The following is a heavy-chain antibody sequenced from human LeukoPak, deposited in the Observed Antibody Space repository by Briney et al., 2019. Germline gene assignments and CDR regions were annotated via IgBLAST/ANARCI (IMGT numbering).Heavy chain of an antibody. V-gene: IGHV4-31*03. CDR1: GGSIGSHIFY. Sequence: SETLSLTCTVSGGSIGSHIFYWNWIRQRPGEGLEWIGYIYYTGDTFYNPSLKSRVTISVDTSKNQFSLKLSSVTAADTAVYYCALGYCGGGSCYAREYFQHWGQGTLVTVSS. CDR3: ALGYCGGGSCYAREYFQH. CDR2: IYYTGDT. D-gene: IGHD2-15*01. J-gene: IGHJ1*01.